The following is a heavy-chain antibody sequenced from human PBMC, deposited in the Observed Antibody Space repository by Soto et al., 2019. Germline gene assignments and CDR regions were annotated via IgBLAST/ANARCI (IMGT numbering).Heavy chain of an antibody. J-gene: IGHJ4*02. D-gene: IGHD5-18*01. CDR3: AKGGYSYGYVDY. V-gene: IGHV3-23*01. Sequence: EVQLLESGGGLVQPGGSLRLSCAASGFTFSSYAMRWVRQAPGKGLEWVSAISGSGGSTYYADSVKGRFTISRDNSKNTLYLQMNSLRAEDTAVYYCAKGGYSYGYVDYWGQGTLVTVST. CDR1: GFTFSSYA. CDR2: ISGSGGST.